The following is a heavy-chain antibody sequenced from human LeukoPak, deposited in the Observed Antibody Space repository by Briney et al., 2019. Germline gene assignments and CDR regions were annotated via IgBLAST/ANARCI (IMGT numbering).Heavy chain of an antibody. J-gene: IGHJ5*02. CDR2: IYYSGST. D-gene: IGHD5-12*01. CDR1: GGSISSYY. Sequence: SETLSLTCTVSGGSISSYYWSWIRQPPGKGLEWIGYIYYSGSTNYNPSLKSRVTISVDTSKNQFSLKLSSVTAADTAVYYCARDLGYGGFDWAPWGQGTLVTVSS. CDR3: ARDLGYGGFDWAP. V-gene: IGHV4-59*01.